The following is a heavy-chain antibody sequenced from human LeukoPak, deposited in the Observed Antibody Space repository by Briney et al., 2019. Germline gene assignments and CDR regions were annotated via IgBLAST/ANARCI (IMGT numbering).Heavy chain of an antibody. CDR3: ARTVGTHRFDY. Sequence: PSETLSLTCTVSGCSFSSCDYYWGWIRQPPGEGLEWIGTIYYSGNTYYNPSLQSRVIISADTSKNQFSLKVTSVTAPDTAVYYCARTVGTHRFDYWGQGILVTVSS. CDR2: IYYSGNT. V-gene: IGHV4-39*01. D-gene: IGHD4-23*01. CDR1: GCSFSSCDYY. J-gene: IGHJ4*02.